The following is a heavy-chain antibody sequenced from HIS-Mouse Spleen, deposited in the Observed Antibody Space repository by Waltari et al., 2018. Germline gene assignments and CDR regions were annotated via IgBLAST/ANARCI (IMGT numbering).Heavy chain of an antibody. CDR3: AREIPYSSSWYDWYFDL. D-gene: IGHD6-13*01. CDR2: IYYSGST. J-gene: IGHJ2*01. CDR1: GGSLSRSRSH. V-gene: IGHV4-39*07. Sequence: QLQLQESGPGLVTPSETLSLTCTVSGGSLSRSRSHWGRIRQPPGKGLEWIGSIYYSGSTYYNPSLKSRVTISVDTSKNQFSLKLSSVTAADTAVYYCAREIPYSSSWYDWYFDLWGRGTLVTVSS.